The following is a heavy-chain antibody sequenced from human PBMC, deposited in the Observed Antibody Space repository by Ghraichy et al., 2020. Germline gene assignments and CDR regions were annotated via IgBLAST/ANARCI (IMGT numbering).Heavy chain of an antibody. CDR2: INSDVSTT. CDR1: GFTFSTYW. CDR3: VRGYYYGMDV. J-gene: IGHJ6*02. V-gene: IGHV3-74*01. Sequence: GGSLRLSCAASGFTFSTYWMHWVRQAPGKGLVWISRINSDVSTTNYADSVKGLFTISRDSAKSTMYLQMNSLRAEDTAVYYCVRGYYYGMDVWGQGTTVTVSS.